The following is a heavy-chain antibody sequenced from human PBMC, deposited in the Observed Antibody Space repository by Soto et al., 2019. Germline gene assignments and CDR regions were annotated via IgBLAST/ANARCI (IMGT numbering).Heavy chain of an antibody. J-gene: IGHJ5*02. V-gene: IGHV1-69*13. CDR2: IIPIFGTA. Sequence: GASVKVSCKASGGTFSSYAISWVRQAPGQGLEWMGGIIPIFGTANYAQKFQGRVTITADESTSTAYMELGSLRSEDTAVYYCARDGIAVAGKVWFDPWGQGTLVTVSS. CDR1: GGTFSSYA. D-gene: IGHD6-19*01. CDR3: ARDGIAVAGKVWFDP.